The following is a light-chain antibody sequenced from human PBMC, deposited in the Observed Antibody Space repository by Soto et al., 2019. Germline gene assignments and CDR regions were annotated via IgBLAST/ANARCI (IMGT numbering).Light chain of an antibody. Sequence: DIVMTQSPLSLPVTPGEPASISCRCSRSLLHSNGYNYLDWYLQKPGQSPQLLIYLGSHRASGVPDRFSGSGSGTDFTLRISRVEAEDVGIYYCMQPLLSLSITFGQGTRLEIK. CDR1: RSLLHSNGYNY. J-gene: IGKJ5*01. V-gene: IGKV2-28*01. CDR3: MQPLLSLSIT. CDR2: LGS.